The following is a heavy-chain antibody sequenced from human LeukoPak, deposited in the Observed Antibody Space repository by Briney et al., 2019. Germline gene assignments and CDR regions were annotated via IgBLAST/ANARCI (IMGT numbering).Heavy chain of an antibody. CDR2: ISTYNGNT. CDR1: GYTFTSYA. J-gene: IGHJ3*01. V-gene: IGHV1-18*01. Sequence: GASVKVSCKASGYTFTSYAISWVRQAPGQGLKWMGWISTYNGNTNYAQKLQGRVTMTTDTSTSTVYMELRSLRSDDTAVYYCARVDDYYGTGGYYYDHWGQGTMVTVSS. CDR3: ARVDDYYGTGGYYYDH. D-gene: IGHD3-22*01.